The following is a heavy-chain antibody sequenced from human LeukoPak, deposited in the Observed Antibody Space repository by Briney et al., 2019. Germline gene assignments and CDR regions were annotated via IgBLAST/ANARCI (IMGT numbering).Heavy chain of an antibody. CDR2: IKSKTDGGTT. D-gene: IGHD3-22*01. CDR1: GFTFSNAW. J-gene: IGHJ3*02. V-gene: IGHV3-15*01. CDR3: TTGLRGWYYDSSGYYGPAFDI. Sequence: GGSLRLSCAASGFTFSNAWMSWVRQAPGKGLEWVGRIKSKTDGGTTDYAAPVEGRFTISRDDSKNTLYLQMNSLKTEDTAVYYCTTGLRGWYYDSSGYYGPAFDIWGQGTMVTVSS.